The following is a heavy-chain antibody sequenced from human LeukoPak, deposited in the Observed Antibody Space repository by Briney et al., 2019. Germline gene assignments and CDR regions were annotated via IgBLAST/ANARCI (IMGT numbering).Heavy chain of an antibody. CDR2: ISSSSSYI. D-gene: IGHD3-16*01. CDR1: GFTFSSYS. J-gene: IGHJ3*02. Sequence: GWSLRPSGAASGFTFSSYSMNWVGQGPGKALEGVASISSSSSYIYSADSVKGRFTISRDNAKNSLSLQMNSLRDEDTAVFYCVRTMGGVWGLSSDIGGKGTMVTV. V-gene: IGHV3-21*01. CDR3: VRTMGGVWGLSSDI.